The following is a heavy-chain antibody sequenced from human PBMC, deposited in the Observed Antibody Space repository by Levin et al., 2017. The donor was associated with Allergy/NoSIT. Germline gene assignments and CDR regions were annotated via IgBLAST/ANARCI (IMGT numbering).Heavy chain of an antibody. Sequence: SQTLSLTCTVSGGSISSGGYYWSWIRQHPGKGLEWIGYIYYSGSTYYNPSLKSRVTISVDTSKNQFSLKLSSVTAADTAVYYCAREPAAAGTLFDYWGQGTLVTVSS. CDR1: GGSISSGGYY. CDR3: AREPAAAGTLFDY. CDR2: IYYSGST. J-gene: IGHJ4*02. D-gene: IGHD6-13*01. V-gene: IGHV4-31*03.